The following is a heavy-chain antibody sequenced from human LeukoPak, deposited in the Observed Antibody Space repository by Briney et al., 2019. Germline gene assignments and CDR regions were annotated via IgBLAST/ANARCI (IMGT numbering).Heavy chain of an antibody. J-gene: IGHJ4*02. Sequence: GGSLRLSCAASGFTFSSYWMSWVRQAPGKGLEWVANIKEDGSEKFYVDSVRGRFTISRDNAKNSLYLQMNSLRAEDTAVYYCARDRWGYSYGGDWGQGTLVTVSS. CDR1: GFTFSSYW. D-gene: IGHD5-18*01. CDR2: IKEDGSEK. V-gene: IGHV3-7*01. CDR3: ARDRWGYSYGGD.